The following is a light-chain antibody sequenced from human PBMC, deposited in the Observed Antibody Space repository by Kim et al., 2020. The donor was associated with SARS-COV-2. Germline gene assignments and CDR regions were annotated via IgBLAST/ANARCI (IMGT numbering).Light chain of an antibody. CDR2: EVS. V-gene: IGLV2-18*02. J-gene: IGLJ3*02. CDR3: SSYTSTATWV. Sequence: QSALTQPPSVSGSPGHSVTISCTGSSSDVGSYNRVSWYQQPPGTAPKLMIYEVSNRPSGVPDRFSGSKSGNTASLTISGLQAEDEADYHCSSYTSTATWVFGGGTQLTVL. CDR1: SSDVGSYNR.